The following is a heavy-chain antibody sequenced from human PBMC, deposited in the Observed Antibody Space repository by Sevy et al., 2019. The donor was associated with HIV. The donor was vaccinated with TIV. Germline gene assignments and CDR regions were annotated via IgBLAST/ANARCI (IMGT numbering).Heavy chain of an antibody. Sequence: GGSLRLSCAASGFPFSNYAMSWIRQAPGKGLEWVSTLIGGGSRTYYADSVTGRFTISRDNSKNSLYLQMNSLRADDTAIYYCEKRRVQSGLSGGGANYGWDVCGHGTTVTVSS. CDR2: LIGGGSRT. CDR3: EKRRVQSGLSGGGANYGWDV. J-gene: IGHJ6*02. V-gene: IGHV3-23*01. CDR1: GFPFSNYA. D-gene: IGHD2-15*01.